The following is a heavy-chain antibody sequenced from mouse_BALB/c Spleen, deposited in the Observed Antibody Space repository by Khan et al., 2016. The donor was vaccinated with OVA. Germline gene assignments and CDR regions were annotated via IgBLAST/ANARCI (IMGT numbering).Heavy chain of an antibody. V-gene: IGHV3-2*02. CDR2: ISYSGST. J-gene: IGHJ4*01. CDR1: GYSITSNYA. D-gene: IGHD1-1*01. Sequence: EVQLQESGPGLVKPSQSLSLTCTVTGYSITSNYAWNWIRQFPGNKLEWMGYISYSGSTHYNPYLKSRISITRATSKNHFFLQLNSLTTEDTATYYCARGNYYGYAIDYWGQGTSITVSS. CDR3: ARGNYYGYAIDY.